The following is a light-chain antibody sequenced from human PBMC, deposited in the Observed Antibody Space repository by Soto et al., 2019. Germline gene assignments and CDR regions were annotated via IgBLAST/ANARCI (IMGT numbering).Light chain of an antibody. CDR3: QQYKNWPPAT. Sequence: EIVLTQSPGTLSLSPVERATLSCRASQSVSSSYLAWYQQKPGQAPSLPIYGASTRATGIPARFSGSGSGTEFTLTISSLQSEDFALYYCQQYKNWPPATFGQGTKVDI. CDR1: QSVSSSY. CDR2: GAS. V-gene: IGKV3-15*01. J-gene: IGKJ1*01.